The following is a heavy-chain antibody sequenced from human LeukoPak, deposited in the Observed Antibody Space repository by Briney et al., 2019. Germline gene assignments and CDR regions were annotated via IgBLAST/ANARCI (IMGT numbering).Heavy chain of an antibody. CDR3: ARGYSSGWYDLDAFDI. CDR1: GYSISSGYY. Sequence: SETLSLACTVSGYSISSGYYWGWSRQPPGKGLEWSGSIYHSGSTYYNPSLTRRVTISVDTSNNQFSLKLSSVTAADTALYYCARGYSSGWYDLDAFDIWGQGTMVTVSS. D-gene: IGHD6-19*01. J-gene: IGHJ3*02. V-gene: IGHV4-38-2*02. CDR2: IYHSGST.